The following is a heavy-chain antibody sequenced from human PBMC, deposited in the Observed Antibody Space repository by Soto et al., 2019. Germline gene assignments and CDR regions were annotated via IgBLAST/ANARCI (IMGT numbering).Heavy chain of an antibody. CDR3: ARSSPGFAIRYFDYTYWFDP. V-gene: IGHV4-59*01. Sequence: SETLSLTCTVSGGSISSYYWSWIRQPPGKGLEWIGYIYYSGSTNYNPSLKSRVTISVDTSKNQFSLKLSSVTAADTAVYYCARSSPGFAIRYFDYTYWFDPWGQGTLVTVSS. CDR1: GGSISSYY. CDR2: IYYSGST. D-gene: IGHD3-9*01. J-gene: IGHJ5*02.